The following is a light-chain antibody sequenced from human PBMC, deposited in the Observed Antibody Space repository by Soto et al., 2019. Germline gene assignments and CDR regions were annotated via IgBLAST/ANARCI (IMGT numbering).Light chain of an antibody. CDR3: QQYDTSPPT. J-gene: IGKJ5*01. CDR2: GAS. V-gene: IGKV3-15*01. Sequence: EIVMTQSPATLSVSPGERATLSCRASQSVSSNLAWYQQKPGQAPRLLIYGASTRATGIPARFSGSGSGTDFTLTISSLQSEDFAVYYCQQYDTSPPTFGQGTRLDIK. CDR1: QSVSSN.